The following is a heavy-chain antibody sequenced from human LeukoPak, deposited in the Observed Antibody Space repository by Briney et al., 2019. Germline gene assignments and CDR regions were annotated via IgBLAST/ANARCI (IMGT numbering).Heavy chain of an antibody. Sequence: GSLRLSCAASGFTFSNYWMTWVRQAPGKGLEWIGRIYTSGSTNYNPSLKSRVTISVDTSKNQFSLKLSSVTAADTAVYYCARAGSSGWYEDYYYYMDVWGKGTTVTISS. CDR2: IYTSGST. D-gene: IGHD6-19*01. CDR3: ARAGSSGWYEDYYYYMDV. J-gene: IGHJ6*03. CDR1: GFTFSNYW. V-gene: IGHV4-4*08.